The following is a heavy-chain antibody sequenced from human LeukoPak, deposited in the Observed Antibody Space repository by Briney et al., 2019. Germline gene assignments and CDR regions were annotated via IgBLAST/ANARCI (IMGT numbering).Heavy chain of an antibody. V-gene: IGHV4-39*01. J-gene: IGHJ4*02. Sequence: KPSETLSLTCTVSGGSISSSSYYWGWIRQPPGKGLEWIGSIYYSGSTYYNPSLKSRVTISVDTSKNQFSLKLSSVTAADTAVYYCARLGSNLHKGATRLIDYWGQGTLVNVSS. CDR2: IYYSGST. CDR3: ARLGSNLHKGATRLIDY. D-gene: IGHD5-12*01. CDR1: GGSISSSSYY.